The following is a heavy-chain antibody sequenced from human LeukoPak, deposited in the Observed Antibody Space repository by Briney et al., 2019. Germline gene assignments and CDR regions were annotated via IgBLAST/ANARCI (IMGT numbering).Heavy chain of an antibody. D-gene: IGHD3-22*01. CDR2: ISYDGSNK. Sequence: GRSLRLSCAASGFTFSSYAMHWVRQAPGKGLEGVAVISYDGSNKYYADSVKGRFTISRDNSKNTLYLQMNSLRAEDTAVYYCASGVSGYYYIDYWGQGTLVTVSS. V-gene: IGHV3-30-3*01. J-gene: IGHJ4*02. CDR1: GFTFSSYA. CDR3: ASGVSGYYYIDY.